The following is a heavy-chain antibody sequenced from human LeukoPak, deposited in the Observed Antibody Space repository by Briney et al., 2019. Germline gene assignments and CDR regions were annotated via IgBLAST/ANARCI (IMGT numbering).Heavy chain of an antibody. D-gene: IGHD3-9*01. CDR3: ARDATSPDFWTYYDILTGYQDYYYYGMDV. V-gene: IGHV1-2*02. Sequence: ASVKVSCKVSGYTLTELSMHWVRQAPGQGLEWMGWINPNSGGTNYAQKFQGRVTMTRDTSISTAYMELSRLRSDDTAVYYCARDATSPDFWTYYDILTGYQDYYYYGMDVWGQGTTVTVSS. CDR2: INPNSGGT. CDR1: GYTLTELS. J-gene: IGHJ6*02.